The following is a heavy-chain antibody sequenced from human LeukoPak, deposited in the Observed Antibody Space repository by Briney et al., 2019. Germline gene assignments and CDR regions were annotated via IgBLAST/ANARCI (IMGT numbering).Heavy chain of an antibody. Sequence: PGGSLRLSCAASGFTFSTSWMTWVRQAPGKGLDWLGNINPDGSRINYVDSVKGRFTFSRDNAKNSVSLHMTALRAEDTAIYYCGRIFNIWGTFRNTWGQGTQVTVSS. CDR1: GFTFSTSW. V-gene: IGHV3-7*01. CDR3: GRIFNIWGTFRNT. J-gene: IGHJ4*02. CDR2: INPDGSRI. D-gene: IGHD3-16*02.